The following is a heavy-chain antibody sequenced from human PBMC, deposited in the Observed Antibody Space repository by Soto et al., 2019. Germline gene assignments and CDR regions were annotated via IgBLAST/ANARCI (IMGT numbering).Heavy chain of an antibody. CDR1: GFTFSSYA. CDR3: ARDSITMMDDAFDI. V-gene: IGHV3-30-3*01. D-gene: IGHD3-22*01. J-gene: IGHJ3*02. CDR2: ISYDGSNK. Sequence: QVQLVESGGGVVQPGRSLRLSCAASGFTFSSYAMHWVRQAPGKGLEWVAVISYDGSNKYYADSVKGRFTISRDNSKNTLYLQMNSLRAEDTAVYYCARDSITMMDDAFDIWGQGTMVTVSS.